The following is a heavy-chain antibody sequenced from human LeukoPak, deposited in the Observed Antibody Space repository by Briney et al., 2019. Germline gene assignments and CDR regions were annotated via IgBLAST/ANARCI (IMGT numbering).Heavy chain of an antibody. CDR2: ISYDGSNK. V-gene: IGHV3-30*18. CDR1: GFTFSSYG. J-gene: IGHJ2*01. CDR3: AKGPGYCSGGSCFNWYFDL. Sequence: GGSLRLSCAASGFTFSSYGMHWVRQDPGKGLEWVAVISYDGSNKYYADSVKGRFTISRDNSKNTLYLQMNSLRAEDTAVYYCAKGPGYCSGGSCFNWYFDLWGRGTLVTVSS. D-gene: IGHD2-15*01.